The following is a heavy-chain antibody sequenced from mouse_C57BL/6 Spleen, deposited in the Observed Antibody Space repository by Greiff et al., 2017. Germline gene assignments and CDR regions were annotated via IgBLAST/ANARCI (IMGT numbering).Heavy chain of an antibody. D-gene: IGHD1-1*01. Sequence: EVQLQQSGPELVKPGASVKISCKASGYTFTDYYMNWVKQSHGKSLEWIGDINPNNGGTSYNQKFKGKATLTVDKSSSTAYMELRSLTSEDSAVYYCARRGIYYYGSSLYYYAMDYWGQGTSVTVSS. CDR1: GYTFTDYY. CDR2: INPNNGGT. V-gene: IGHV1-26*01. CDR3: ARRGIYYYGSSLYYYAMDY. J-gene: IGHJ4*01.